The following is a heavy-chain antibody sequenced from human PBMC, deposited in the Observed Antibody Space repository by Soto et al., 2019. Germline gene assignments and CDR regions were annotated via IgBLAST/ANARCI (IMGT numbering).Heavy chain of an antibody. CDR2: IIPIFGTA. J-gene: IGHJ4*02. CDR1: GGTFSSYA. V-gene: IGHV1-69*12. D-gene: IGHD1-26*01. CDR3: ASWYSGSYFLWYFDY. Sequence: QVQLVQSGAEVKKPGSSVKVSCKASGGTFSSYAISWVRQAPGQGLEWMGGIIPIFGTANYAQKFQGRVTITADESTSTADMELSSLRSEDTAVYYCASWYSGSYFLWYFDYWGQGTLVTVSS.